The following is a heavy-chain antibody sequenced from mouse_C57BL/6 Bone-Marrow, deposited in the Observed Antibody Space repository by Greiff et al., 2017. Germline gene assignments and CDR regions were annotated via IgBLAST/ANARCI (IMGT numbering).Heavy chain of an antibody. CDR1: GFSLTSYG. CDR2: IWSGGST. V-gene: IGHV2-4*01. J-gene: IGHJ4*01. CDR3: AKNCWLLRYYYAMDY. D-gene: IGHD1-1*01. Sequence: VKLVESGPGLVQPSQSLSITCTVSGFSLTSYGVHWVRQPPGKGLAWLGVIWSGGSTDYNAAFISRLSISKDNSKSQVFFKMNSLQADDTAIYYCAKNCWLLRYYYAMDYWGQGTSVTVSS.